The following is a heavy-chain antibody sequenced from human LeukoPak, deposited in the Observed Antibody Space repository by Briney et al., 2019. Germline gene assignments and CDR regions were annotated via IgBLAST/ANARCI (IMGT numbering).Heavy chain of an antibody. CDR1: GVTFSSYT. J-gene: IGHJ4*02. D-gene: IGHD5-18*01. Sequence: GGSLRLSCAASGVTFSSYTMIWVRQAPGKGLEWVSAISGSGSSTYQADSVKGRFTISRDNAKNTLYLQMNSLRAEDTAAYYCAKIGIQLWALDYWGQGTLVTVSS. V-gene: IGHV3-23*01. CDR2: ISGSGSST. CDR3: AKIGIQLWALDY.